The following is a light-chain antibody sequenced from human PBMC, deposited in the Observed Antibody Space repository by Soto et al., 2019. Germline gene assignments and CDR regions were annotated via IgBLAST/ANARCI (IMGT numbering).Light chain of an antibody. CDR1: SSNIGSNY. V-gene: IGLV1-47*01. J-gene: IGLJ2*01. CDR2: RDN. Sequence: QAVVTQPPSASGTPGQRVTISCSGSSSNIGSNYVYWYQQLPRTAPKLLLYRDNQRPSGVPDRFSDSKSGTSASLAISGLRSDDEADYYCAAWDDTLSGVVFGGGTKRTVL. CDR3: AAWDDTLSGVV.